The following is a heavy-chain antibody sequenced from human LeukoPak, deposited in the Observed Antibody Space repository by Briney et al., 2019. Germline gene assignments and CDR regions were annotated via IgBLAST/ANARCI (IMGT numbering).Heavy chain of an antibody. CDR2: ISYDGSNK. CDR3: AKARVPADYYDSSGDPFDP. CDR1: GFPFSSYG. J-gene: IGHJ5*02. V-gene: IGHV3-30*18. Sequence: GGSLRLSCAASGFPFSSYGMHWVRQAPGKGLEWVAVISYDGSNKYYADSVKGRFTISRDNSKNTLYLQMNSLRAEDTAVYYCAKARVPADYYDSSGDPFDPWGQGTLVTVSS. D-gene: IGHD3-22*01.